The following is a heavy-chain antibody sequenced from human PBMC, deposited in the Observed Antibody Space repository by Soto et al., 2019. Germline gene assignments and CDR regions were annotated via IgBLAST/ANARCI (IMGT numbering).Heavy chain of an antibody. J-gene: IGHJ4*02. D-gene: IGHD5-18*01. Sequence: PGESLKISCKGSGYSFTSYWISWVRQAPGQGLEWMGGIIPIFGTANYAQKFQGRVTISADESTRTAYMELSSLRSEDTAVYYCARDRGVDTAMVYFDYWGQGTLVTVSS. CDR2: IIPIFGTA. CDR1: GYSFTSYW. V-gene: IGHV1-69*01. CDR3: ARDRGVDTAMVYFDY.